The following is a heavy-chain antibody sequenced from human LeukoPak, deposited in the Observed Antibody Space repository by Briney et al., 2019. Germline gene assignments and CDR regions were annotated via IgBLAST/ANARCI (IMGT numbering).Heavy chain of an antibody. D-gene: IGHD3-16*02. V-gene: IGHV3-53*01. CDR3: AREVNGDRGVIVFDY. J-gene: IGHJ4*02. CDR2: IYSGGST. Sequence: GGSLRLSCAASGFTVSSNYMNWVRQAPGKGLEWVSVIYSGGSTYYADSVRGRFTISRDSSKNTLYLQMNSLRAEDTAVYYCAREVNGDRGVIVFDYWGQGTLVTVPS. CDR1: GFTVSSNY.